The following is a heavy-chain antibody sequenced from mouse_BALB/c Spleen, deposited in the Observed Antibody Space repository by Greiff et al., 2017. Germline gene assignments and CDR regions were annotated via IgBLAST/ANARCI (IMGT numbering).Heavy chain of an antibody. J-gene: IGHJ4*01. CDR3: ARTDYGSSYSIYYAMDY. Sequence: VQLQQSGPQLVRPGASVKISCKASGYSFTSYWMHWVKQRPGQGLEWIGMIDPSDSETRLNQKFKDKATLTVDKSSSTAYMQLSSPTSEDSAVYYCARTDYGSSYSIYYAMDYWGQGTSVTVSS. CDR2: IDPSDSET. D-gene: IGHD1-1*01. CDR1: GYSFTSYW. V-gene: IGHV1S126*01.